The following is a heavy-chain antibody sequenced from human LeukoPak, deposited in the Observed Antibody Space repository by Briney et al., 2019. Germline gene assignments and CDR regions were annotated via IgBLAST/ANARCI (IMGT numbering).Heavy chain of an antibody. V-gene: IGHV3-30*18. CDR3: AKEEFAWVRGVMPDY. CDR2: TSYDGSNK. Sequence: PGGSLRLSCAASGFTFSSYGMHWVRQAPGKGLEWVAVTSYDGSNKYYADSVKGRFTISRDNSKNTLYLQMNSLRAEDTAVYYCAKEEFAWVRGVMPDYWGQGTLVTVSS. CDR1: GFTFSSYG. D-gene: IGHD3-10*01. J-gene: IGHJ4*02.